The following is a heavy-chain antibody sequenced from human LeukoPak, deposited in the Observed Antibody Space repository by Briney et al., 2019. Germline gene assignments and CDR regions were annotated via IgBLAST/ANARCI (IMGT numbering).Heavy chain of an antibody. Sequence: REASVKVSCKASGYTFTSYGISWVRQAPGQGLEWVGWISAYNGNTNYAQKLQGRVTMTTDTSTSTAYMELRSLRSDDTAVYYCAREFLLDSSGIFDPWGQGTLVTVSS. J-gene: IGHJ5*02. V-gene: IGHV1-18*04. CDR3: AREFLLDSSGIFDP. CDR1: GYTFTSYG. D-gene: IGHD6-19*01. CDR2: ISAYNGNT.